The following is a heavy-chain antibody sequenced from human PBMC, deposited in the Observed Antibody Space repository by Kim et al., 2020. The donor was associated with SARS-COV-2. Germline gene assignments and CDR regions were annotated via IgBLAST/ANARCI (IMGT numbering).Heavy chain of an antibody. V-gene: IGHV3-30*18. D-gene: IGHD5-18*01. Sequence: GGSLRLSCAASGFTFSSYGMHWVRQAPGKGLEWVAVISYDGSNKYYADSVKGRFTISRDNSKNTLYLQMNSLRAEDTAVYYCANGRDYVDTAMVRSAGMDVWGQGTTVTVSS. CDR3: ANGRDYVDTAMVRSAGMDV. CDR2: ISYDGSNK. CDR1: GFTFSSYG. J-gene: IGHJ6*02.